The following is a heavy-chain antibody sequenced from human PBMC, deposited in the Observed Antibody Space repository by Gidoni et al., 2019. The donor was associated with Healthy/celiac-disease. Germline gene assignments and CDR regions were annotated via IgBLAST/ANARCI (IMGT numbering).Heavy chain of an antibody. D-gene: IGHD4-17*01. J-gene: IGHJ3*02. CDR1: GFPFRSYW. CDR2: IKQDGSEK. CDR3: ARDLGYGDYESAFDI. Sequence: EVQLVESGGGLVQPGGSLRLSCAASGFPFRSYWMSWVRQAPGKGLEWVANIKQDGSEKYYVDSVKGRFTISRDNAKNSLYLQMNSLRAEDTALYYCARDLGYGDYESAFDIWGQGTMVTVSS. V-gene: IGHV3-7*03.